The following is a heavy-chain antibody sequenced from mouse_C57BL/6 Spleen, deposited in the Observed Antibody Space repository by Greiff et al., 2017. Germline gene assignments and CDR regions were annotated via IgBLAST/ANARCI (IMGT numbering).Heavy chain of an antibody. J-gene: IGHJ3*01. CDR1: GYTFTSYG. CDR2: IYPGGGYT. Sequence: VQLQQSGAELARPGASVKLSCKASGYTFTSYGISWVKQRTGQGLEWIGEIYPGGGYTNYNEKFKGKATLTADKSSSTAYMQFSSLTSEDSAIYYCARHYYGSSHSWFAYWGQGTLVTVSA. CDR3: ARHYYGSSHSWFAY. V-gene: IGHV1-81*01. D-gene: IGHD1-1*01.